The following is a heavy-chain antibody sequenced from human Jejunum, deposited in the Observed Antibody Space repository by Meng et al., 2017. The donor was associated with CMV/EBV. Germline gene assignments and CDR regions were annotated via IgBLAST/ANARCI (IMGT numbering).Heavy chain of an antibody. CDR2: IWNDGTNE. Sequence: CAVSGFTFSTSATHWLRQAPGTGLECVGIIWNDGTNENYADSVKGRFTISRDNSKDTLYLQMTSLKPEDTAFYYCVRGNDRGPSYFAYWGQGTLVTVSS. D-gene: IGHD1-26*01. CDR1: GFTFSTSA. V-gene: IGHV3-30*04. J-gene: IGHJ4*02. CDR3: VRGNDRGPSYFAY.